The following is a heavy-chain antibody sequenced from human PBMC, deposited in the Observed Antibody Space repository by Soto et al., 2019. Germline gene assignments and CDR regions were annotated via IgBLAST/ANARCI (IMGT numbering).Heavy chain of an antibody. CDR1: GGSVSSGSYY. J-gene: IGHJ5*02. V-gene: IGHV4-61*01. D-gene: IGHD4-17*01. Sequence: QVQLQESGPGLVKPSETLSLTCTVSGGSVSSGSYYWSWIRQPPGKGLEWIGDIYYSGSTNYNPSLKSRVTISVDTSKNQFSLKLSSVTAADTAVYYCARDYGGNNDGWFDPWGQGTLVTVSS. CDR3: ARDYGGNNDGWFDP. CDR2: IYYSGST.